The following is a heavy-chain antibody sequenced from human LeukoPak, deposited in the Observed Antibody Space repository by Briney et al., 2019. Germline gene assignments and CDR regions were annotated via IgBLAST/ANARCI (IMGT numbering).Heavy chain of an antibody. D-gene: IGHD1-14*01. Sequence: PGGSLRLSCAAFGFTFSSYGMHWVRQAPGRGLEWVAVIWYDGSNKYYADSVKGRFTISRDNSKNTLYLQMNSLRAEDTAVYYCAKEGVTTPYYYYYYMDVWGKGTTVTVSS. CDR3: AKEGVTTPYYYYYYMDV. J-gene: IGHJ6*03. CDR2: IWYDGSNK. V-gene: IGHV3-33*06. CDR1: GFTFSSYG.